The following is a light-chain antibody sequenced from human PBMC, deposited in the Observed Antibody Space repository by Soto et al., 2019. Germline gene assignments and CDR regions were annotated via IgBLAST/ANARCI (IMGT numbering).Light chain of an antibody. CDR2: AAS. V-gene: IGKV1-39*01. Sequence: ETQEGQAASSRSSSVGHRLTITWRASHDINKYLNWYQQKPGKSPTLLIYAASNLQTGVPSRFRGSGSGTDFTLTISSLHPEDFATYYCKQSYSPSNFGQGTRLEIK. CDR3: KQSYSPSN. J-gene: IGKJ5*01. CDR1: HDINKY.